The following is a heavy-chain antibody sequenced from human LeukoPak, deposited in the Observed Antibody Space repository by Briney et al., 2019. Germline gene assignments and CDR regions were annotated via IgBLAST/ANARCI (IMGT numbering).Heavy chain of an antibody. CDR1: GFTFSNYW. CDR3: ASASSHRIAAGGDY. D-gene: IGHD6-13*01. CDR2: INADGGSR. J-gene: IGHJ4*02. Sequence: GGSLRLSCAASGFTFSNYWMHWVRQAPGKGLVWVSRINADGGSRNYADSVKGRFTISRDNAKNTLFLQMNSLRAEDTAVYYCASASSHRIAAGGDYWGQGTMVSVSS. V-gene: IGHV3-74*01.